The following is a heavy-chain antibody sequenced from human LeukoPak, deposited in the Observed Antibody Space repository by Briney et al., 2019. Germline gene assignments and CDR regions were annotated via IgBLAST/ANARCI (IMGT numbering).Heavy chain of an antibody. V-gene: IGHV4-39*07. CDR2: VYASGST. J-gene: IGHJ6*04. D-gene: IGHD1-14*01. CDR1: GGSISSSSYY. Sequence: SETLSLTGTVSGGSISSSSYYWGWIRQPPGKGLEWIGSVYASGSTYYNPALKSRVTISVDTSKNQFSLKLSSVTAADTAVYYCARTRPGAAQPDRGLDVWGKGTTVTVSS. CDR3: ARTRPGAAQPDRGLDV.